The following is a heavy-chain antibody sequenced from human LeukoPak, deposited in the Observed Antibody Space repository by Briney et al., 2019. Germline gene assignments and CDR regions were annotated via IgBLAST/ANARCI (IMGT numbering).Heavy chain of an antibody. CDR1: GYSMSIGLF. V-gene: IGHV4-38-2*02. CDR3: ARDLDCSGGTCHFDP. J-gene: IGHJ5*02. Sequence: SETLSLTCAVSGYSMSIGLFWAWMRQSPGNGLEWIGSIYHSGSTFYNPSHKGRVTVSRDRSNIQFSLRLSSVTAADTAVYYCARDLDCSGGTCHFDPWGQGTLVTVSS. D-gene: IGHD2-15*01. CDR2: IYHSGST.